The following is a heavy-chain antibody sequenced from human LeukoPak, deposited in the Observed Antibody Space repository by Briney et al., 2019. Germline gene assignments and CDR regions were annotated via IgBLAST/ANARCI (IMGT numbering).Heavy chain of an antibody. J-gene: IGHJ4*02. CDR3: ARAGNHCSSTSCSQVLGY. CDR1: GGSFSGYY. Sequence: SETLSLTCAVYGGSFSGYYWTWIRQPPGKGLEWIGEINHSGSTNYNPSLKSRVTISVDTSKNQFSLKLSSVTAADTAVYYCARAGNHCSSTSCSQVLGYWGQGTLVTVCS. V-gene: IGHV4-34*01. D-gene: IGHD2-2*01. CDR2: INHSGST.